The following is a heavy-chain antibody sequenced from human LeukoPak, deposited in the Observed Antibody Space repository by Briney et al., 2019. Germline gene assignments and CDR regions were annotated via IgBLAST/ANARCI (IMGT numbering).Heavy chain of an antibody. CDR3: ARAYGGYDFGVDY. D-gene: IGHD5-12*01. CDR1: GYTFTGYY. Sequence: ASVKVSCKASGYTFTGYYMHWVRQAPGQGLEWMGWINPNSGGTNYAQKFQGRVTMTRDTSISTAYMELSRLRSDDTAVYYCARAYGGYDFGVDYWGQGTLVTVSS. V-gene: IGHV1-2*02. CDR2: INPNSGGT. J-gene: IGHJ4*02.